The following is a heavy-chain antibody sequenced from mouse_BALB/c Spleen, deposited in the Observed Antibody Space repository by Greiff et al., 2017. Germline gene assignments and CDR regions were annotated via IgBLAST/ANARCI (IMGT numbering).Heavy chain of an antibody. Sequence: QVQLQQSGAELVKPGASVKLSCKPSGYTFTSYYMYWVKQRPGQGLEWIGEINPSNGGTNFNEKFKSKATLTVDKSSSTAYMQLSRLTSEDSAVYYCKTGFAYWGQGTLVTVSA. J-gene: IGHJ3*01. D-gene: IGHD4-1*01. V-gene: IGHV1S81*02. CDR1: GYTFTSYY. CDR3: KTGFAY. CDR2: INPSNGGT.